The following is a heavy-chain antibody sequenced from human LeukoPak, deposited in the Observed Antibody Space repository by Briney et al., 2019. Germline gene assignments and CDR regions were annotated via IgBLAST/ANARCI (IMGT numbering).Heavy chain of an antibody. V-gene: IGHV3-15*01. CDR3: TTRLCDY. J-gene: IGHJ4*02. CDR2: IKSKFDGGTT. D-gene: IGHD3-16*01. CDR1: GFTFSNAW. Sequence: GGSLRLSCATSGFTFSNAWMTWVRQGPGKGLEWVGRIKSKFDGGTTDYAAPVKGRFTISRDDSKNTLYLQMNSLKTEDTAVYYCTTRLCDYWGQGTLVTVSS.